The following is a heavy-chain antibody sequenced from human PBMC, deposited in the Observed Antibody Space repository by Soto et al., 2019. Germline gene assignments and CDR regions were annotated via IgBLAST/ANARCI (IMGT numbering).Heavy chain of an antibody. CDR1: GFTFSSYA. V-gene: IGHV3-30-3*01. CDR3: AREKGDSSGYYPTYGMDV. J-gene: IGHJ6*02. D-gene: IGHD3-22*01. Sequence: PGGSLRLSCAASGFTFSSYAMHWVRQAPGKGLEWVAVISYDGSNKYYADSVKGRFTISRDNSKNTLYLQMNSLRAEDTAVYYCAREKGDSSGYYPTYGMDVWGQGTTVTVSS. CDR2: ISYDGSNK.